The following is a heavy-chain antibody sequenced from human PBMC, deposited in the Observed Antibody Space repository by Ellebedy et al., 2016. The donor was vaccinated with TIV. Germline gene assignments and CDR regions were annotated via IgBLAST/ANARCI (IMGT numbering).Heavy chain of an antibody. CDR3: ARDLGAAAGKNYYYGMDV. D-gene: IGHD6-13*01. CDR2: IIPIFGTA. Sequence: ASVKVSCKASGGTFSSYAISWVRQAPGQGLEWMGGIIPIFGTANYAQKFQGRVTITADESTSTAYMELSSLRSEDTAVYYCARDLGAAAGKNYYYGMDVWGQGTTVTVSS. J-gene: IGHJ6*02. V-gene: IGHV1-69*13. CDR1: GGTFSSYA.